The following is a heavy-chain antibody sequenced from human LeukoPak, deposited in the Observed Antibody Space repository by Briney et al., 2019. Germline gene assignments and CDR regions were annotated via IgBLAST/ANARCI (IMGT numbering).Heavy chain of an antibody. V-gene: IGHV3-21*01. CDR1: GFTFSSYS. J-gene: IGHJ4*02. CDR3: ARDRVATDLFDY. CDR2: ISSSSSYI. Sequence: GGSLRLSCAASGFTFSSYSMNWVRQAPGKGLEWVSSISSSSSYIYYADSVKGRFTISRDNAKNPLYLQMNSLRAEDTAVYYCARDRVATDLFDYWGQGTLVTVSS.